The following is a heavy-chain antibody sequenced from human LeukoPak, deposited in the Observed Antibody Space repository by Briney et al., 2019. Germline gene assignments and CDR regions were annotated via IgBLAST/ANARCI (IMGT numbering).Heavy chain of an antibody. V-gene: IGHV1-2*02. J-gene: IGHJ4*02. D-gene: IGHD3-10*01. CDR2: INPNSGGT. CDR3: ASEYGSGSYHYY. CDR1: GYTFTGYY. Sequence: ASVKVSCKASGYTFTGYYMHWVRQAPGQGLEWMGWINPNSGGTNYVQKFQGRVTMTRDTSISTAYMELSRLRSDDTAVYYCASEYGSGSYHYYWGQGTLVTVSS.